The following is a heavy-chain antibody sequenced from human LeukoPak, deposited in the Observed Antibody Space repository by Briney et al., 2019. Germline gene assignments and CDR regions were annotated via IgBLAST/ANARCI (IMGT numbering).Heavy chain of an antibody. D-gene: IGHD3-10*01. V-gene: IGHV3-7*01. CDR3: AREGGYYYGSGTPNFDY. CDR2: IKQDGSEK. CDR1: GVTFSNYW. J-gene: IGHJ4*02. Sequence: GGSLRLSCAASGVTFSNYWMTWVRQAPGKGLEWVASIKQDGSEKYYVDSVKGRLTISRENAKNSLYLQMNSLRADDTAVYYCAREGGYYYGSGTPNFDYWGQGTLVTVSS.